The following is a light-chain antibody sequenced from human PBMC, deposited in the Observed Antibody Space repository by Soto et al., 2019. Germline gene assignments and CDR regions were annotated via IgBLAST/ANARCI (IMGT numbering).Light chain of an antibody. Sequence: QSVLTQPASVSGSPGQSITISCTGTSSDVGNYNLVSWYQQHPGKAPKLMIYDVSKRPSGVSNRFPGSKSGNTASLTISGLQADDEADYYCCSYAGDSDVFGTGTKVTVL. CDR2: DVS. CDR3: CSYAGDSDV. V-gene: IGLV2-23*02. CDR1: SSDVGNYNL. J-gene: IGLJ1*01.